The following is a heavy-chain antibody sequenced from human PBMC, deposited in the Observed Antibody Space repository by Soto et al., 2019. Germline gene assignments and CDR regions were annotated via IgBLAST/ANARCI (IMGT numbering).Heavy chain of an antibody. CDR3: ARSNSGSYFDLFDY. Sequence: QVQLVESGGGVVQPGRSLRLSCAASGFTFSNYAMHWVRQAPGKGLEWVAVISYDGSSTYYADSVEGRFTFSRDNSKNTLYLQMNSLRAEDTAVYYCARSNSGSYFDLFDYWGQGTLVTVSS. V-gene: IGHV3-30-3*01. J-gene: IGHJ4*02. D-gene: IGHD1-26*01. CDR2: ISYDGSST. CDR1: GFTFSNYA.